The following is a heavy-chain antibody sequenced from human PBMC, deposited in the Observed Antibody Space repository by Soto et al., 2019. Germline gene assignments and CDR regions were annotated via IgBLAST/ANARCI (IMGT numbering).Heavy chain of an antibody. V-gene: IGHV4-59*01. CDR1: GGSISSYY. D-gene: IGHD3-22*01. CDR3: AAYYYDSSVYI. CDR2: MYYSGST. Sequence: QVQLQESGPGLVKPSETLSLTCTVSGGSISSYYWSWIRQPPGKGLEWIGYMYYSGSTNYNPSLKSRVTMSVDTSKNQFSLKLSSVTAADTAVYYCAAYYYDSSVYIWGQGTLVTVSS. J-gene: IGHJ4*02.